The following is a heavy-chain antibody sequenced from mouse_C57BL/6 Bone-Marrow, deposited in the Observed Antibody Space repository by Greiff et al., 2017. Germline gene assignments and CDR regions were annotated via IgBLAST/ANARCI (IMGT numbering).Heavy chain of an antibody. J-gene: IGHJ4*01. CDR2: INPNNGGT. CDR1: GYTFTDYN. D-gene: IGHD3-2*02. Sequence: VQLQQSGPELVKPGASVKIPCKASGYTFTDYNMDWVKQSHGKSLEWIGDINPNNGGTIYNQKFKGKATLTVDKSSSTAYMELRSLTSEDTAVYYCARNRDSSGYYAMDYWGQGTSVTVSS. V-gene: IGHV1-18*01. CDR3: ARNRDSSGYYAMDY.